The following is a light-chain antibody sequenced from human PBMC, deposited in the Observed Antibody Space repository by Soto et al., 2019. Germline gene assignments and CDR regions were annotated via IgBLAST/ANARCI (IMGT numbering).Light chain of an antibody. V-gene: IGKV3-11*01. CDR3: QQRSNWPPT. CDR1: QSVSSF. CDR2: DAS. Sequence: PGERAPVSCKASQSVSSFLAWYQQRPGQPPSLLIYDASTRATGIPTKFSGSGSGTDFTLTINTLEPEDFAVYYCQQRSNWPPTFGGGTKVDIK. J-gene: IGKJ4*01.